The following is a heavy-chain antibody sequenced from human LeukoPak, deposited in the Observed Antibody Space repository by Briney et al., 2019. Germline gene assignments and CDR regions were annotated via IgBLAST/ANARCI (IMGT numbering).Heavy chain of an antibody. Sequence: SETLSLTCTVSGYSISSNNWWGWIRQSPGKGLEWIGYIYYSGNTYYNPSLKSRVTMSVDTSKNQFSLKLSSVTAVDTAVYYCARTAYYGSGTRGWFDSWGQGALVTVSS. D-gene: IGHD3-10*01. CDR3: ARTAYYGSGTRGWFDS. J-gene: IGHJ5*01. CDR1: GYSISSNNW. CDR2: IYYSGNT. V-gene: IGHV4-28*01.